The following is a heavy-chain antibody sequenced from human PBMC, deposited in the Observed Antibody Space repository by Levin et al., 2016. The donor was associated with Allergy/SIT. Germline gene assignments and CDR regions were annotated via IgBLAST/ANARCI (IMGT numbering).Heavy chain of an antibody. J-gene: IGHJ6*02. V-gene: IGHV1-3*01. CDR1: GYRFTSYA. Sequence: ASVKVSCKASGYRFTSYAMHWVRQAPGQRPEWMGWLNVGNGNTKSSQKFQGRVTISRDIAASTVYMELSSLRSEDTAVYYCARDRHIGSPFYYYYGMDVWGPGTTVTVSS. CDR2: LNVGNGNT. D-gene: IGHD2-21*01. CDR3: ARDRHIGSPFYYYYGMDV.